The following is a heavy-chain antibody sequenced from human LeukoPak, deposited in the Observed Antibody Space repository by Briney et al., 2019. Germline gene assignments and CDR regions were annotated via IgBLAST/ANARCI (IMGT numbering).Heavy chain of an antibody. J-gene: IGHJ4*02. CDR3: GRVDYDSSGYWPDLDY. CDR1: GFTFSSYA. D-gene: IGHD3-22*01. V-gene: IGHV3-23*01. CDR2: ISGSGGST. Sequence: GGSLRLSCAASGFTFSSYAMSWVRQAPGKGLEWVSAISGSGGSTYYADSVKGRLTISRDNAKNSLYLQMSSLRAEDTAVYYCGRVDYDSSGYWPDLDYWGQGTLVTVSS.